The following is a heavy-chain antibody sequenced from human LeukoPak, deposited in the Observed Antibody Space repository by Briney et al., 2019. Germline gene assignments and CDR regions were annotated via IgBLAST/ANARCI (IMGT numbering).Heavy chain of an antibody. CDR1: GFTFSSYA. CDR3: AKSTSMLDTFDY. Sequence: GGSLRLSCAASGFTFSSYAMSWVRQAPGKGLEWVSAISGSGGSTYYADPVKGRFTISRDNSKNTLYLQMNSLRAEDTAVYYCAKSTSMLDTFDYWGQGTLVTVSS. V-gene: IGHV3-23*01. J-gene: IGHJ4*02. CDR2: ISGSGGST. D-gene: IGHD2-8*01.